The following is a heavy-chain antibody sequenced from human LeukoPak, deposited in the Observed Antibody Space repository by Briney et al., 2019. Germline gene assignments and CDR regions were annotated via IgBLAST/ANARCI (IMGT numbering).Heavy chain of an antibody. Sequence: PGESLKISCKGSGYSFTSYWIGWVRQMPGKGLEWMGIIYPGDSDTRYSPSFQGQVTISADKSISTAYLQWSSLKASDTAMYYCARVRYDREGSWLWDYWGQGTLVTVSS. CDR2: IYPGDSDT. CDR1: GYSFTSYW. CDR3: ARVRYDREGSWLWDY. V-gene: IGHV5-51*01. D-gene: IGHD6-13*01. J-gene: IGHJ4*02.